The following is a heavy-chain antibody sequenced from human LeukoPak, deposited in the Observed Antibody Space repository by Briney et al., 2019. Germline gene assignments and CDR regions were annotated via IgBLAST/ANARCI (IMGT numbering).Heavy chain of an antibody. Sequence: GGSLRLSCAASGFTFRNFWMHWVRQDPGKGLEWVSSISSSSTYIYYAGSVKGRFTISRDNAKNSLFQQMNSLRAEDTAVYYCAKSVYSSSTDTFDYWGQGTLVTVSS. V-gene: IGHV3-21*04. CDR3: AKSVYSSSTDTFDY. CDR2: ISSSSTYI. CDR1: GFTFRNFW. J-gene: IGHJ4*02. D-gene: IGHD6-6*01.